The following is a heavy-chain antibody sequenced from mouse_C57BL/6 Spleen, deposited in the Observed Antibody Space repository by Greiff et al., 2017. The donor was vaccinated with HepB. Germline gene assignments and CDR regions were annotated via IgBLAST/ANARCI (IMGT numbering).Heavy chain of an antibody. D-gene: IGHD2-1*01. CDR1: GYTFTSYW. Sequence: QVQLQQPGAELVRPGSSVKLSCKASGYTFTSYWMAWVKQRPGQGLEWIGNIYPSDSETHYNQKFKDKATLTVDKSSSTAYMQLSSLTSEDSAVYYCARNLYYGNAWFAYWGQGTLVTVSA. V-gene: IGHV1-61*01. CDR2: IYPSDSET. J-gene: IGHJ3*01. CDR3: ARNLYYGNAWFAY.